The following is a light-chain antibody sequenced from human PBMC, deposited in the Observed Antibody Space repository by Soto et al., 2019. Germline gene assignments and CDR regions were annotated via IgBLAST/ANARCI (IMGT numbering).Light chain of an antibody. V-gene: IGKV3-15*01. CDR1: QSVGRS. CDR2: GTS. Sequence: IVMTQSPATLSVSPGERATLSCRASQSVGRSLAWYQQKPGQAPRLLIYGTSARATVIPATFSGSGSGTEFTLTISSQQSEDFAIYYYQQYDNWPSVTFGGGTKVEIK. J-gene: IGKJ4*01. CDR3: QQYDNWPSVT.